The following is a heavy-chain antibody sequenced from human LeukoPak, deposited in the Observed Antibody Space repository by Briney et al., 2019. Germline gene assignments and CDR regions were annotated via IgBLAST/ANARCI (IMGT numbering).Heavy chain of an antibody. J-gene: IGHJ4*02. CDR2: IYSGGST. CDR1: GFTLRNYG. D-gene: IGHD4-23*01. V-gene: IGHV3-66*02. Sequence: GGSLRLSCAAAGFTLRNYGMSWVRQAPGKGLEWVSVIYSGGSTYYADSVKGRFTISRDNSKNTLYLQMNSLRAEDTAVYYCARSGSVVDFDYWGQGTLVTVSS. CDR3: ARSGSVVDFDY.